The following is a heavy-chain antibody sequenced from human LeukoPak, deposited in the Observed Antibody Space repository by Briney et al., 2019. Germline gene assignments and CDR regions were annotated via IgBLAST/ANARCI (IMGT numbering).Heavy chain of an antibody. D-gene: IGHD1-26*01. Sequence: GGSLRLSCAFSGFTFSNYAMTWVRQVPGKGLEWISYISSNSATTYYADSVKGRFTISRDNAKNSLYLHMNSLRADDTAVYYCARDTRSLIDYWGQGTLVTVSS. CDR3: ARDTRSLIDY. CDR1: GFTFSNYA. CDR2: ISSNSATT. J-gene: IGHJ4*02. V-gene: IGHV3-48*01.